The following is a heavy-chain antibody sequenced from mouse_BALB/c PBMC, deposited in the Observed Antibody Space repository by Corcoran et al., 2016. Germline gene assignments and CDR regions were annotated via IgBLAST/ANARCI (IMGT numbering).Heavy chain of an antibody. CDR1: GYSITSGHY. Sequence: DVQLQESGPGLVKPSQSLSLTCSVTGYSITSGHYWNWIRQFPGNKLEWMGYISYDGSNNYNPSLKNRISITRDTSKNQFFLKLNSVTTEDTATYYCALETVTYYAMDYWGQGTSVTVSS. CDR2: ISYDGSN. V-gene: IGHV3-6*02. J-gene: IGHJ4*01. CDR3: ALETVTYYAMDY. D-gene: IGHD2-13*01.